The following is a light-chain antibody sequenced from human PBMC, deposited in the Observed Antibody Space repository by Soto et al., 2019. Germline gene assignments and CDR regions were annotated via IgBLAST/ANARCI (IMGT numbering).Light chain of an antibody. CDR3: QQYTGPPTT. Sequence: DIVMTQSTLSLPVTPGEPASISCSSSQSLLHSNGYNYLDWYLQKPGQSPQLLIYLGSNRASGVPDRFSGSGSGTDFTLTITRLEPEDSAVYFCQQYTGPPTTFGQGTRLEI. V-gene: IGKV2-28*01. J-gene: IGKJ5*01. CDR2: LGS. CDR1: QSLLHSNGYNY.